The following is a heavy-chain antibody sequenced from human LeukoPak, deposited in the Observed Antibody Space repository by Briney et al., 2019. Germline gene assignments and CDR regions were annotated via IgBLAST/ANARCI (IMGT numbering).Heavy chain of an antibody. Sequence: SLKVSCKASGYTFTGHYMLWVRKAPGQGLAWTGWINPHSRGTNYAQKFQGRVTMTRDTSISTAYMELIRLRSDDTAVYYCARDIVVVPAAGCFDYWGQGTLVTVSS. D-gene: IGHD2-2*01. CDR1: GYTFTGHY. J-gene: IGHJ4*02. CDR2: INPHSRGT. CDR3: ARDIVVVPAAGCFDY. V-gene: IGHV1-2*02.